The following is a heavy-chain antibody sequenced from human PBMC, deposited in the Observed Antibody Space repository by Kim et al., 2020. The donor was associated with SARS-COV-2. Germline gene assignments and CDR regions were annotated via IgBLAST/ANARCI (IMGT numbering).Heavy chain of an antibody. CDR3: ATRGPRSDFDI. J-gene: IGHJ3*02. D-gene: IGHD3-10*01. Sequence: GGSLRLSCAASGFTFSSYGMHWVRQAPGKGLEWVAVISYDGSNKYYADSVKGRFTISRDNSKNTLYLQMNSLRAEDTAVYYCATRGPRSDFDIWGQGTM. CDR2: ISYDGSNK. V-gene: IGHV3-30*03. CDR1: GFTFSSYG.